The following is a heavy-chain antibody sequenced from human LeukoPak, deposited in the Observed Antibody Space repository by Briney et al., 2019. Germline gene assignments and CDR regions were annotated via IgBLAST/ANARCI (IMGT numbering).Heavy chain of an antibody. Sequence: GGSLRPSCAASGFTFSSYWMHWVRQAPGKGLVWVSLFDSDGTSTSYADSVKGRFTISRDNAKNTLYLQMNSLRAEDTAVYYCARGEGAYFDYWGQGTLVTVSS. D-gene: IGHD1-26*01. CDR3: ARGEGAYFDY. J-gene: IGHJ4*02. V-gene: IGHV3-74*01. CDR2: FDSDGTST. CDR1: GFTFSSYW.